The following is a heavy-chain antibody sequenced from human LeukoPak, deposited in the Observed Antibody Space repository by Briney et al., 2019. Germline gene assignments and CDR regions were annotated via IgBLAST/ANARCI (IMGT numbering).Heavy chain of an antibody. Sequence: SQTLSLTCGISGDSVSSKSAAWNWIRQSPSRGLEWLGRTYYRSKWFNDYAVSVKSRITVNPDTSRNQFSLQLTSVTPEDTALYYCARSTGNFDFWGQGLLVTVSS. V-gene: IGHV6-1*01. D-gene: IGHD4-17*01. J-gene: IGHJ4*02. CDR3: ARSTGNFDF. CDR2: TYYRSKWFN. CDR1: GDSVSSKSAA.